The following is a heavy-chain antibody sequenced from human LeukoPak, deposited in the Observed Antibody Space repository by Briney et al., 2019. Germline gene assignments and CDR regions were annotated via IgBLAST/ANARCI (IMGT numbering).Heavy chain of an antibody. D-gene: IGHD2-15*01. CDR1: GFTFSSYV. CDR2: ISGSGGST. Sequence: GGSLRLSCAASGFTFSSYVMSWVRQAPGKGLEWVSAISGSGGSTYYADSVKGRFTISRDNSKNTLYLQMNSLRAEDTAVYYCAKPYCSGGSCYPEYDAFDIWGQGTMVTVSS. J-gene: IGHJ3*02. CDR3: AKPYCSGGSCYPEYDAFDI. V-gene: IGHV3-23*01.